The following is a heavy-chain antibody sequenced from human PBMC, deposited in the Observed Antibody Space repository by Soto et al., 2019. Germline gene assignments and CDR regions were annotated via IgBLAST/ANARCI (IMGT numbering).Heavy chain of an antibody. CDR3: ARVERGTATTVVDAFDI. J-gene: IGHJ3*02. D-gene: IGHD1-1*01. Sequence: QVRLQQWGAGLLKPSETLSLTCAVYGGSVSGANYYWSWIRQPPGKGLEWIGEMSHSGGTHFNPSLKSRVTISEDTSTNQFSLKMSSVTAADTALYYCARVERGTATTVVDAFDIWGPGTMVTVSS. V-gene: IGHV4-34*01. CDR1: GGSVSGANYY. CDR2: MSHSGGT.